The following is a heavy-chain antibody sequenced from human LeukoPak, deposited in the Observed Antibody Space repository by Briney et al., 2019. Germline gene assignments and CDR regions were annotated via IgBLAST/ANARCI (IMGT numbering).Heavy chain of an antibody. CDR2: IKQDGSEK. CDR1: GYRSSDFW. CDR3: AREGVLDYDFWSGYYFDY. D-gene: IGHD3-3*01. V-gene: IGHV3-7*01. J-gene: IGHJ4*02. Sequence: GGSLRLSCEGSGYRSSDFWMSWVRQAPGKGLEWVANIKQDGSEKYYVDSVKGRFTISRDNAKNSLYLQMNSLRAEDTAVYYCAREGVLDYDFWSGYYFDYWGQGTLVTVSS.